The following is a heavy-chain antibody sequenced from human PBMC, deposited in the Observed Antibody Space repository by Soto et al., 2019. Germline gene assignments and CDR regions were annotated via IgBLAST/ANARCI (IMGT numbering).Heavy chain of an antibody. J-gene: IGHJ4*02. CDR2: INTYNGKT. V-gene: IGHV1-18*04. CDR3: ARGPQTSDF. D-gene: IGHD2-2*01. Sequence: QVQLVQSGAEVKKPGDSVKVSCKTSGYIFTTYSIAWVRQAPGQGLEWMGWINTYNGKTHYARKFQGRVSVTTDPSAATVYMELRSLTSDDTAVYYCARGPQTSDFWGQGTLVSVSS. CDR1: GYIFTTYS.